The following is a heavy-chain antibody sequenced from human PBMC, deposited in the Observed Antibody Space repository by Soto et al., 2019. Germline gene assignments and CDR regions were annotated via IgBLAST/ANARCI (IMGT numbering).Heavy chain of an antibody. Sequence: EVQLLESGGGLVQPGGSLRLSCAASSFTFITYAMTWVRQVPGKGLEWVSAISGSDGRTYYADSVKGLFTISRDNSMDTLYLQMNSLRVEDTAIYYCAKRNGNLGDAFDIWGQGTVVTVSS. V-gene: IGHV3-23*01. D-gene: IGHD4-17*01. CDR1: SFTFITYA. CDR3: AKRNGNLGDAFDI. J-gene: IGHJ3*02. CDR2: ISGSDGRT.